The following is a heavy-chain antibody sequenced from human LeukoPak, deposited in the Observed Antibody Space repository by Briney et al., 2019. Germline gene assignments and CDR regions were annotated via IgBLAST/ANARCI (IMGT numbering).Heavy chain of an antibody. CDR3: ARKGYSSSWKNWFDP. D-gene: IGHD6-13*01. J-gene: IGHJ5*02. Sequence: ASVKVSCTASGYTFTSYGISWVRQAPGQGLEWMEWISAYNGNTNYAQKLQGRVTMTTDTSTSTAYMELRSLRSDDTAVYYCARKGYSSSWKNWFDPWGQGTLVTVSS. CDR1: GYTFTSYG. V-gene: IGHV1-18*01. CDR2: ISAYNGNT.